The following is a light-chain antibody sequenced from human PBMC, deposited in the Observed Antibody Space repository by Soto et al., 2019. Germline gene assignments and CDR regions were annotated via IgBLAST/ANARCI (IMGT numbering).Light chain of an antibody. CDR2: EGS. CDR1: SSDVGSYNL. CDR3: CSYAGSSALV. V-gene: IGLV2-23*01. Sequence: QSALTQPASVSGSPGQSITISCTGTSSDVGSYNLVSWYQQHPGKAPKLMIYEGSKRPSGVSNRFSGSKSGNTASLTNSVLQAEDGADYYCCSYAGSSALVFGGGTKLPS. J-gene: IGLJ3*02.